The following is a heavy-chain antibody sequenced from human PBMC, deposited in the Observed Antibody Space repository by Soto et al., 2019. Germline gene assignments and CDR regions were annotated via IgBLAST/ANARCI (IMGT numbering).Heavy chain of an antibody. Sequence: GGSLRLSCAASGFTVNSHAVSWVRQAPGKGLEWVASISGSGDGTYYGDSVKGRFTISRDSSSSTLYLQMNNLRGEDTAVYFCTKSRRGILMVYGFGGMDVWGQGTTVTV. J-gene: IGHJ6*02. D-gene: IGHD2-8*01. CDR3: TKSRRGILMVYGFGGMDV. CDR1: GFTVNSHA. V-gene: IGHV3-23*01. CDR2: ISGSGDGT.